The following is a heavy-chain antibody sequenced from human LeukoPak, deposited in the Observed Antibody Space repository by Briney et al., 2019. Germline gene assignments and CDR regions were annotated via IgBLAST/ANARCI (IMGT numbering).Heavy chain of an antibody. CDR2: ISGSGGST. J-gene: IGHJ4*02. D-gene: IGHD1-26*01. V-gene: IGHV3-23*01. CDR1: GFTFSSYA. CDR3: ASQWGLLHLPY. Sequence: GGSLRLSCAASGFTFSSYAMSWVRQAPGKGLEWVSAISGSGGSTYYADSVKGRFTISRDNSKNTLYLQMNSLRAEDTAVYYCASQWGLLHLPYWGQGTLVTVSS.